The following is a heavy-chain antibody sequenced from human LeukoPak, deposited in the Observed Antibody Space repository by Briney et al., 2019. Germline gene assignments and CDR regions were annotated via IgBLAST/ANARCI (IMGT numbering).Heavy chain of an antibody. CDR2: MSHTGAT. Sequence: PSETLSLTYAVFGGSFSGYYWSWIRQSPEKGLEWIGEMSHTGATNYNPSLKSRVTVSVDTSKKQFPLNLRSVTAADTAVYYCARGLHYNILTGGMDVWGQGTTVIVSS. CDR1: GGSFSGYY. D-gene: IGHD3-9*01. J-gene: IGHJ6*02. CDR3: ARGLHYNILTGGMDV. V-gene: IGHV4-34*01.